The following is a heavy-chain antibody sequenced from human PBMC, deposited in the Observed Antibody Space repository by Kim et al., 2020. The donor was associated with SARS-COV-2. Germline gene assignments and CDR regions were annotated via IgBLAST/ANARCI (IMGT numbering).Heavy chain of an antibody. CDR3: ATLATGIAAAGTYWFDP. CDR1: GYTLTELS. Sequence: ASVKVSCKVSGYTLTELSMHWVRQAPGKGLEWMGGFDPEDGETIYAQKFQGRVTMTEDTSTDTAYMELSSLRSEDTAVYYCATLATGIAAAGTYWFDPWGQGTLVTVSS. J-gene: IGHJ5*02. CDR2: FDPEDGET. D-gene: IGHD6-13*01. V-gene: IGHV1-24*01.